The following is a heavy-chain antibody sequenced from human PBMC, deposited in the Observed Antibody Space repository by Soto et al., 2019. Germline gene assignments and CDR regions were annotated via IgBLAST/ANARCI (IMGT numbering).Heavy chain of an antibody. CDR2: IIPIFGTA. Sequence: ASVKVSCKASGGTFSSYAISWVRQAPGQGLEWMGGIIPIFGTANYAQKFQGRVTITADESTSTAYMELSSLRSEDTAVYYCATGRIAASYYYYYGMDVWGQGTTVTVSS. J-gene: IGHJ6*02. CDR1: GGTFSSYA. D-gene: IGHD6-13*01. CDR3: ATGRIAASYYYYYGMDV. V-gene: IGHV1-69*13.